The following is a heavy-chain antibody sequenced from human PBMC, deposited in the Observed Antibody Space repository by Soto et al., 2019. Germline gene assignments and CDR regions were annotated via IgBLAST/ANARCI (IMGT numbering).Heavy chain of an antibody. CDR1: GFTFSNYG. V-gene: IGHV3-33*01. D-gene: IGHD2-15*01. CDR2: LWFAGSNK. J-gene: IGHJ6*02. CDR3: ARSKPLYCSGGSCYSYYYYGMDV. Sequence: QVRLVESGGDVVQPGRSLRLSCAASGFTFSNYGMHWVRQAPGKGLEWVAGLWFAGSNKYYADSVKGRFTISRDNSKSTLYLQVNSLRAEDTAVYYCARSKPLYCSGGSCYSYYYYGMDVWGPGTTVTVSS.